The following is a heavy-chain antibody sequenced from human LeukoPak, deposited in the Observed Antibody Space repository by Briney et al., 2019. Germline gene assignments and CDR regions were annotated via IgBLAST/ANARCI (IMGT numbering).Heavy chain of an antibody. CDR1: GGSFSGYY. CDR2: INHSGST. J-gene: IGHJ4*02. D-gene: IGHD3-22*01. CDR3: ARHYYDSSGYYPLYFDY. V-gene: IGHV4-34*01. Sequence: SETLSLTCAVYGGSFSGYYWSWIRQPPGKGLEWIGEINHSGSTNYNPSLKSRVTISVYTSKKQFSLKLSSVTAADTAVYYCARHYYDSSGYYPLYFDYWGQGTLVTVSS.